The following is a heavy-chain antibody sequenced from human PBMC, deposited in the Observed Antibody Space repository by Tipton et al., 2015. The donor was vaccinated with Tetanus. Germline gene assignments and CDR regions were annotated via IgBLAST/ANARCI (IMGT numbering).Heavy chain of an antibody. Sequence: LRLSCNVSGGSVNSGGYSWSWICQHPGKGLEWIGYIYYTGSTYYNPSLKSRLTLSVDTSKNLVSLKLTSVTAADTAVYYCARIHDYWSGYFDFWGQGTLVTVSP. J-gene: IGHJ4*02. D-gene: IGHD3-3*01. CDR2: IYYTGST. V-gene: IGHV4-31*02. CDR3: ARIHDYWSGYFDF. CDR1: GGSVNSGGYS.